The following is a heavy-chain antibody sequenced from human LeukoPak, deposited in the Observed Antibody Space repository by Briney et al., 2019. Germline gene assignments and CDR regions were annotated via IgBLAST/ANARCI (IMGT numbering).Heavy chain of an antibody. CDR3: ARDFSGVAATSLSYYYYYGMDV. D-gene: IGHD2-15*01. CDR2: INPSGGST. CDR1: GYTFTSYY. J-gene: IGHJ6*02. V-gene: IGHV1-46*01. Sequence: GASVKVSCKASGYTFTSYYMHWVRQAPGQGLEWMGIINPSGGSTSYAQKFQGRVTMTWDTSTSTVYMELSSLRSEDTAVYYCARDFSGVAATSLSYYYYYGMDVWGQGTTVTVSS.